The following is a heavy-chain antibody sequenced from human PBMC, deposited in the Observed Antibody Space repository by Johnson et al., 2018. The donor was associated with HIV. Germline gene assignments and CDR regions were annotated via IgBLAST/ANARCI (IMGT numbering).Heavy chain of an antibody. CDR1: GFPVTSNF. Sequence: VQLVESGGGLVQPGGSLRLSCAASGFPVTSNFMTWVRQPPGKGLDWVSAVYSTFGTYYADSVRGRFTISTDNSKNTLYLQMNSLRAEDTAVYYCARDRDSIAGAPYAFDFWGQGTMVTVSS. CDR3: ARDRDSIAGAPYAFDF. CDR2: VYSTFGT. J-gene: IGHJ3*01. D-gene: IGHD1-26*01. V-gene: IGHV3-66*01.